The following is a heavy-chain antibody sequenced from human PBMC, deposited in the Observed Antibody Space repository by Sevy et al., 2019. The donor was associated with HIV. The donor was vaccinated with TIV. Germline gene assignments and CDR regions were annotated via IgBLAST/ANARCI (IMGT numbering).Heavy chain of an antibody. V-gene: IGHV3-53*04. D-gene: IGHD1-26*01. CDR2: IYSGGST. Sequence: GGSLRISCAASGFTVSSNYMSWVRQAPGKGLEWVSVIYSGGSTYYADSVKGRFTISRHNSKNTLYLQMNSLRAEDTAVYYCARSSELPTMVFDYWGQGTLVTVSS. CDR3: ARSSELPTMVFDY. J-gene: IGHJ4*02. CDR1: GFTVSSNY.